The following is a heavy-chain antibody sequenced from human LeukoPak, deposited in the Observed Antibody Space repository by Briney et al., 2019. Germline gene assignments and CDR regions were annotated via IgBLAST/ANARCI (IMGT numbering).Heavy chain of an antibody. J-gene: IGHJ5*02. D-gene: IGHD1-1*01. CDR1: GGSISSYY. Sequence: KPSETLSLTCTVSGGSISSYYWSWIRQPPGKGLERIGYIYYSGSTNYNPSLKSRVTISVDTSKNQFSLKLSSVTAADTAVYYCARSARRRVNWFDPWRQGTLVTVSP. V-gene: IGHV4-59*01. CDR2: IYYSGST. CDR3: ARSARRRVNWFDP.